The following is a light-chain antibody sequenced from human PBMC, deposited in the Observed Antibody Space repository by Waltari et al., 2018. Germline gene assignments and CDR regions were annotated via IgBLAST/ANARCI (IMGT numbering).Light chain of an antibody. CDR1: TSDVGGYDF. Sequence: QSALTQPRSVSGSPGQSVTISCTGTTSDVGGYDFVTWYQQHPGKAPKLIIYYVSQRPSGVPDRFSGSQSGNTASLTITGLRDDDEAEYFCCSHGGFDTFWVFGGGTKVIVL. V-gene: IGLV2-11*01. CDR2: YVS. CDR3: CSHGGFDTFWV. J-gene: IGLJ3*02.